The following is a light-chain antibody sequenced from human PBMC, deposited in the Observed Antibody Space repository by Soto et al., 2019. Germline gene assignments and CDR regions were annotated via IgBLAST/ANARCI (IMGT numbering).Light chain of an antibody. V-gene: IGLV1-44*01. J-gene: IGLJ2*01. CDR3: AAWDDSLNGVV. CDR1: SSNIGSNT. CDR2: SNN. Sequence: QSVLTQPPSASGTPGQRVTISCSGSSSNIGSNTVNWYQQLPGTAPKLLTYSNNQRPSGVPDRFSGSKSGTSASLAISGLQCEDEADYYCAAWDDSLNGVVFGGGTKVTVL.